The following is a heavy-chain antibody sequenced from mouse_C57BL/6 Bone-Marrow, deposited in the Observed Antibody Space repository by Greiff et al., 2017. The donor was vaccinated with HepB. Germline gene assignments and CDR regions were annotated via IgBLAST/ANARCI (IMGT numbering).Heavy chain of an antibody. J-gene: IGHJ4*01. V-gene: IGHV5-4*03. CDR1: GFTFSSYA. CDR2: ISDGGSYT. CDR3: ARRGHSNYDAMDY. D-gene: IGHD2-5*01. Sequence: EVKVVESGGGLVKPGGSLKLSCAASGFTFSSYAMSWVRQTPEKRLEWVATISDGGSYTYYPDNVKGRFTISRDNAKNNLYLQMSHLKSEDTAMYYCARRGHSNYDAMDYWGQGTSVTVSS.